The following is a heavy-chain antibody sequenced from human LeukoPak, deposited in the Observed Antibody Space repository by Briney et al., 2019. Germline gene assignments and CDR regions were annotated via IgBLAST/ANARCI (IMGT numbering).Heavy chain of an antibody. Sequence: SETLSLTCTVSGGSISNYYWSWIRQPPGKGLEWIGYIFYSGSTNYNPSLKSRVTMSLDTSKSHFSLKLSSVTAADTAVYYCARAQPYSSGWYDAFDIWGQGTMVTVSS. CDR3: ARAQPYSSGWYDAFDI. CDR2: IFYSGST. V-gene: IGHV4-59*01. J-gene: IGHJ3*02. CDR1: GGSISNYY. D-gene: IGHD6-19*01.